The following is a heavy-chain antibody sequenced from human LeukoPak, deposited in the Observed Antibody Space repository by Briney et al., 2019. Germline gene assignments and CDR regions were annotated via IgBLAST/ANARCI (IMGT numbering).Heavy chain of an antibody. J-gene: IGHJ4*02. CDR2: INPNSGDT. D-gene: IGHD2-2*01. V-gene: IGHV1-2*06. Sequence: VTVSCKASGYTFTGYHMHWVRQAPGQGLEWMGRINPNSGDTNYAQKFQGRVTMTRDTSISTAYMELSRLRSDDTAVYYCARDYCSSTSCLFDYWGQGTLVTVSS. CDR1: GYTFTGYH. CDR3: ARDYCSSTSCLFDY.